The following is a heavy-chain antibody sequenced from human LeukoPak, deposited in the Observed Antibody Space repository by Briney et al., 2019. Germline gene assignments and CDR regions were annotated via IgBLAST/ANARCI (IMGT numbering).Heavy chain of an antibody. D-gene: IGHD4-11*01. V-gene: IGHV3-30*03. CDR3: TTWGYSNFYYYYYMDV. J-gene: IGHJ6*03. CDR2: ISYDGSNK. Sequence: GGSLRLSCAASGFTFSSYGMHWVRQAPGKGLEWVAVISYDGSNKYYADSVKGRFTISRDDSKNTLYLQMNSLKTEDTAVYYCTTWGYSNFYYYYYMDVWGKGTTVTVSS. CDR1: GFTFSSYG.